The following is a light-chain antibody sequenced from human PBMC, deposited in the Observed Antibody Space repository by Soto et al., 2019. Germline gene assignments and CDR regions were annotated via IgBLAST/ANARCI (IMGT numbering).Light chain of an antibody. Sequence: QSALTQPPSASGSPGQSVTISCTGTSSDVGGYNYVSWYQQHPGNAPKLMISEVSKRPAGVPDRCSGSKSGNTASLTVSGLQAEDESDYYCSSFAVNNKLVSGGGTKLTVL. J-gene: IGLJ2*01. CDR2: EVS. V-gene: IGLV2-8*01. CDR1: SSDVGGYNY. CDR3: SSFAVNNKLV.